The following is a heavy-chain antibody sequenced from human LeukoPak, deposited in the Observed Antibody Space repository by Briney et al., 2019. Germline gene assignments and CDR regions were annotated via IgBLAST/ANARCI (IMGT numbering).Heavy chain of an antibody. CDR1: GYSFASYW. CDR3: ARGLPKVRGVIIGRFVY. V-gene: IGHV5-51*01. D-gene: IGHD3-10*01. J-gene: IGHJ4*02. CDR2: IYPGDSDT. Sequence: GESLKISCKGSGYSFASYWIGWVRQMPGKGLEWMGIIYPGDSDTRYSPSFQGQVTISADKSISTAYLQWSSLKASDTAMYYCARGLPKVRGVIIGRFVYWGQGTLVTVSS.